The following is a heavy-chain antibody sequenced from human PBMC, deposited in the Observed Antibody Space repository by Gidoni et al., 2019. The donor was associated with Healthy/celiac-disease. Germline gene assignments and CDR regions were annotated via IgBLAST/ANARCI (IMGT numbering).Heavy chain of an antibody. CDR2: FNAGNGNT. CDR3: AREDSSGWYGIDY. J-gene: IGHJ4*02. V-gene: IGHV1-3*05. CDR1: GYTFTSYA. Sequence: QVQLVQSGAEEKKPGASVTVSCKASGYTFTSYAMHWVRQAPGQRLEWMGWFNAGNGNTKYSQKFQGRVTITRDTSASTAYMELSSLRSEDTAVYYCAREDSSGWYGIDYWGQGTLVTVSS. D-gene: IGHD6-19*01.